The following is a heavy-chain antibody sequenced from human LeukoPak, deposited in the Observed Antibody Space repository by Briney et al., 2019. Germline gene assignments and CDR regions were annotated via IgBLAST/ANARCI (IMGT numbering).Heavy chain of an antibody. CDR2: ITGSSSYI. V-gene: IGHV3-21*01. J-gene: IGHJ4*02. Sequence: GGSLRLSCAASGFTFSTYSMNWVSQAPGKGLEWVSSITGSSSYIYYADSMKGRFTISRDNPKNSLYLQMSSLRAEDTAVYYCARDRSSGWYDYWGQGTLVTVSS. CDR3: ARDRSSGWYDY. D-gene: IGHD6-19*01. CDR1: GFTFSTYS.